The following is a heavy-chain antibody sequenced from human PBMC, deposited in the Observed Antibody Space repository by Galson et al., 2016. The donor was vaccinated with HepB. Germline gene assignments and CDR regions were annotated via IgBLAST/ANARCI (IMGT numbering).Heavy chain of an antibody. Sequence: SLRLSCAVSGFTVSTYYMSWVRQAPGKGLEWVSVIYTDGETHFADSVKGRFSISRDISRNKLYLQMNSLRVEDTALYYCARYRFLFGSGSYSLRRGYYHGMDVWGQGTTVTVSS. V-gene: IGHV3-53*05. CDR2: IYTDGET. CDR3: ARYRFLFGSGSYSLRRGYYHGMDV. D-gene: IGHD3-10*01. J-gene: IGHJ6*02. CDR1: GFTVSTYY.